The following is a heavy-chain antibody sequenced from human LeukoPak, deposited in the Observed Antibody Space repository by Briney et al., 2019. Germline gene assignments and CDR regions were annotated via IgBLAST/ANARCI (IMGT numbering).Heavy chain of an antibody. Sequence: SETLSLTCAVYGGSFSGYYWSWIRQPPGKGLEWIGEINHSGSTNYNPSLKSRVTISVDTSKNQFSLKLSSVTAADTAVYYCARGQFACSYGSGSIYPWYYFDYWGQGTLVTVSS. V-gene: IGHV4-34*01. CDR3: ARGQFACSYGSGSIYPWYYFDY. CDR1: GGSFSGYY. J-gene: IGHJ4*02. CDR2: INHSGST. D-gene: IGHD3-10*01.